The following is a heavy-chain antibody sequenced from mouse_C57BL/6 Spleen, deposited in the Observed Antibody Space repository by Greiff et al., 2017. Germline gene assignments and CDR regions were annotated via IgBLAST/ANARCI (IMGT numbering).Heavy chain of an antibody. V-gene: IGHV1-81*01. CDR3: ARRGSSSHGDY. J-gene: IGHJ2*01. CDR2: IYPRSGNT. Sequence: QVQLQQSGAELARPGASVKLSCKASGYTFTSYGISWVKQRTGQGLEWIGEIYPRSGNTYYNEKFKGKATLTADKSSSTAYMELRSLTSEDSAVYFCARRGSSSHGDYWGQGTTLTVSS. CDR1: GYTFTSYG. D-gene: IGHD1-1*01.